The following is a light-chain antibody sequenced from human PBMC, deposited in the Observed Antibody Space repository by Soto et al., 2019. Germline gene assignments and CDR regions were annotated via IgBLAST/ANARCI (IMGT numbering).Light chain of an antibody. CDR2: GAS. J-gene: IGKJ2*01. V-gene: IGKV3-20*01. CDR3: QQYGSSPYN. CDR1: QSVSSSY. Sequence: EIVLTQSPGTLSFSPVDISTLSCMSSQSVSSSYLAWYQQKPGQAPRLLIFGASSRATGIPDRFSGSGSGTDFTLTISRLEPEDFAVYYCQQYGSSPYNCGQGTK.